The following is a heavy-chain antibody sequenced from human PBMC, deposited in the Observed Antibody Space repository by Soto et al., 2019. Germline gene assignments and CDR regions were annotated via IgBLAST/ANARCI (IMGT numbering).Heavy chain of an antibody. J-gene: IGHJ6*03. Sequence: GGSLRLSCTASGFTFGDYAMSWFRQAPGKGLEWVGFIRSKAYGGTTEYAASVKGRFTISRDDSKSIAYLQMNSLKTEDTAVYYCTRPVRIAAAVPAIYYYMDVWGKGTTVTVSS. V-gene: IGHV3-49*03. D-gene: IGHD6-13*01. CDR2: IRSKAYGGTT. CDR3: TRPVRIAAAVPAIYYYMDV. CDR1: GFTFGDYA.